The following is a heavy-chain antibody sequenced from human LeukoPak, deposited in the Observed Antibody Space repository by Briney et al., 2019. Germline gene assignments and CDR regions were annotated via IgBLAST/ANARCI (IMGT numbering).Heavy chain of an antibody. D-gene: IGHD3-22*01. Sequence: PNSGNTGYAQKFQGRVTMTRNTSISTAYMELSSLRSEDTAVYYCARGTYYYDSSGSSGWGIWGQGTMVTVSS. CDR3: ARGTYYYDSSGSSGWGI. CDR2: PNSGNT. J-gene: IGHJ3*02. V-gene: IGHV1-8*01.